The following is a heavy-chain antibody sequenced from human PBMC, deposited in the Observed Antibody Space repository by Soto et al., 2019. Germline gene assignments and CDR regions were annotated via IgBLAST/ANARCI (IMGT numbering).Heavy chain of an antibody. CDR1: GFTFSSYA. Sequence: EVQLLESGGGLVQPGGSLRLSCAASGFTFSSYAMSWVRQAPGKGLEWVSAISGSGGSTHYADSVKGRFTISRDNSKNTLYLQMNSLRAEDTAVYYCAKVGVKVVVAATFDYWGQGTLVTVSS. CDR3: AKVGVKVVVAATFDY. V-gene: IGHV3-23*01. J-gene: IGHJ4*02. CDR2: ISGSGGST. D-gene: IGHD2-15*01.